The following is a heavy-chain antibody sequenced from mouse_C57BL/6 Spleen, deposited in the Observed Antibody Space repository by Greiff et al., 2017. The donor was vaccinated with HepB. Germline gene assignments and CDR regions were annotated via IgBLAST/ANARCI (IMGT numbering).Heavy chain of an antibody. CDR1: GYAFSSYW. D-gene: IGHD2-3*01. Sequence: VQLQQSGAELVKPGASVKISCKASGYAFSSYWMNWVKQRPGKGLEWIGQIYPGDGDTNYNGKFKGKATLTADKSSSTAYMQLSSLTSEDSAVYFCARKDAYYEFAYWGQVTPLTVSS. V-gene: IGHV1-80*01. CDR2: IYPGDGDT. J-gene: IGHJ2*01. CDR3: ARKDAYYEFAY.